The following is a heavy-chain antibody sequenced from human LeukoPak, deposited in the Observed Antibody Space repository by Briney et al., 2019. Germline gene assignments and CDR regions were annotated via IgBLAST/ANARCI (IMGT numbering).Heavy chain of an antibody. V-gene: IGHV4-39*01. CDR3: ARASFNVVFGNWFDP. D-gene: IGHD2-8*01. CDR1: IGSIGSSINY. Sequence: EASETLSLTCTVSIGSIGSSINYWGWIRQAPGKGLEWIGNVYYSGSTFYNPSLKSRVTISVDTSKNQFSLKLRSVTAADTAIYYCARASFNVVFGNWFDPWGQGTLVTVSS. CDR2: VYYSGST. J-gene: IGHJ5*02.